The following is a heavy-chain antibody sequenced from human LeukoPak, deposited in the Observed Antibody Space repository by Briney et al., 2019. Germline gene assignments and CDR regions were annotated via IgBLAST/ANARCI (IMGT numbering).Heavy chain of an antibody. J-gene: IGHJ6*03. CDR1: GGSISSYY. Sequence: SETLSLTCTVSGGSISSYYWSWIRQPPGKGLEWIGYIYYSGSTNYNPSLKSRVIISVDTSKNQFSLKLSSVTAADTAVYYCARGVTIFGVVGNGYYYYMDVWGKGTTVTVSS. D-gene: IGHD3-3*01. V-gene: IGHV4-59*01. CDR3: ARGVTIFGVVGNGYYYYMDV. CDR2: IYYSGST.